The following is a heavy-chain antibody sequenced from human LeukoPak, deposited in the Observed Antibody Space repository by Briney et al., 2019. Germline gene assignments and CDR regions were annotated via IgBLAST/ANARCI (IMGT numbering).Heavy chain of an antibody. J-gene: IGHJ4*02. CDR2: IWYDGSNK. V-gene: IGHV3-33*01. Sequence: GRSLRLSCAASGFTFGSYGMHWVRQAPGKGLEWVTVIWYDGSNKYYADSVKGRFAISRDNSNNTLYLQMSSLRAEDTAVYYCARGPGALDYWGQGTLVTVSS. CDR1: GFTFGSYG. CDR3: ARGPGALDY. D-gene: IGHD2-2*01.